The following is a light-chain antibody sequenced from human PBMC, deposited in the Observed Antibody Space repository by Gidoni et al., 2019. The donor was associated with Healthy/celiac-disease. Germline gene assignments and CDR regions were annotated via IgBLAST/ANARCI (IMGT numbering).Light chain of an antibody. V-gene: IGLV3-25*01. Sequence: GSVSPGQTARITCSGDALPKQYAYWYQQKPGQAPVLVIYKDSERPSGIPERFSGSSSGTTVTLTISGVQAEDEADYYCQSADSSGTSSGVFGGGTKLTVL. CDR3: QSADSSGTSSGV. CDR2: KDS. J-gene: IGLJ3*02. CDR1: ALPKQY.